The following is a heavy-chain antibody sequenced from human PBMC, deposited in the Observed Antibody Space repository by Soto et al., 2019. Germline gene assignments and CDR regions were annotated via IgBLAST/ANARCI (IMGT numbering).Heavy chain of an antibody. V-gene: IGHV3-66*01. J-gene: IGHJ4*02. CDR2: IYSSGYT. D-gene: IGHD4-17*01. CDR1: GFTVSSDY. CDR3: ARTPTRVYGDYVGDFDY. Sequence: EVQLVESGGDLVQPGGSLRLSCAASGFTVSSDYMSWVRQTPGKGLEWVSVIYSSGYTHYADSVKGRFTISRDSSKNMLYLQMNSLRAEDTVVYYCARTPTRVYGDYVGDFDYWGQGALVTVSS.